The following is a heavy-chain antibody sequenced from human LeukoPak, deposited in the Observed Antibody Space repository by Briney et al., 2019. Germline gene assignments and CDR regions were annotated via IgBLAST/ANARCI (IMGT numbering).Heavy chain of an antibody. CDR2: IYYSGST. J-gene: IGHJ4*02. Sequence: SETLSLTCTVPGGSISSSSYYWGWIRQPPGKGLEWIGSIYYSGSTYYNPSLKSRVTISVDTSKNQFSLKLSSVTAADTAVYYCARALHYYGSGFDYWGQGTLVTVSS. D-gene: IGHD3-10*01. CDR1: GGSISSSSYY. CDR3: ARALHYYGSGFDY. V-gene: IGHV4-39*01.